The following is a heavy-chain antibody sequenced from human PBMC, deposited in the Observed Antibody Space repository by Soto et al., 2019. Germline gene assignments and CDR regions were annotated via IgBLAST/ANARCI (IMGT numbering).Heavy chain of an antibody. J-gene: IGHJ3*02. CDR3: TTHYDSSGPDAFDI. CDR1: GFTLRNAR. CDR2: IKSKTDGGTT. D-gene: IGHD3-22*01. Sequence: SLRLSCAASGFTLRNARMRWVRQAPGKGREWVGGIKSKTDGGTTDYAAPVKGRFTISRDDSKNTLYLQMNSLKTEDTAVYYCTTHYDSSGPDAFDIWGQGTMVTVSS. V-gene: IGHV3-15*01.